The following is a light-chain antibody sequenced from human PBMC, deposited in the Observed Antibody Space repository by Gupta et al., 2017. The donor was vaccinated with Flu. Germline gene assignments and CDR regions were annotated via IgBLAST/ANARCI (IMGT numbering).Light chain of an antibody. J-gene: IGKJ4*01. Sequence: ASQDVRSWLVWYQQKPGKAPQLLIHTVSKLRRGVPSRFSGSGSGTDFTLTINSLQPEDFANYYCQQADAYPITLGGGNRGES. CDR1: QDVRSW. CDR3: QQADAYPIT. V-gene: IGKV1D-12*01. CDR2: TVS.